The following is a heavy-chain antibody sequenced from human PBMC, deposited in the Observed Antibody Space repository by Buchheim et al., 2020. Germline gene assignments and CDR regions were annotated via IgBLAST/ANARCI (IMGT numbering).Heavy chain of an antibody. D-gene: IGHD7-27*01. V-gene: IGHV4-34*01. CDR2: INHSGST. CDR1: GGSFSGYY. Sequence: QVQLQQWGAGLLKPSETLSLTCAVYGGSFSGYYWSWIRQPPGKGLEWIGEINHSGSTNYNPSLKSRVTIPVDTSKNQFSLKLSSVTAADTAVYYCARGWGANWAPYNWFDPWGQGTL. CDR3: ARGWGANWAPYNWFDP. J-gene: IGHJ5*02.